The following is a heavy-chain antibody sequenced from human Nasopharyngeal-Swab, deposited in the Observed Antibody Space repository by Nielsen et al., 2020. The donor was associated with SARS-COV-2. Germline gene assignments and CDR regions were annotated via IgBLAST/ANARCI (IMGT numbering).Heavy chain of an antibody. CDR3: AKARRTDTYGYECFDS. CDR2: ITWNSGNK. CDR1: GFTFENYA. J-gene: IGHJ4*02. Sequence: SLKISCAASGFTFENYAMHWVQQPPGKGLEWVSGITWNSGNKGYAESVQGRFTISRDNAKNSLYLQMNSLRADDTALYYCAKARRTDTYGYECFDSWGQGTLVTVSS. D-gene: IGHD5-18*01. V-gene: IGHV3-9*01.